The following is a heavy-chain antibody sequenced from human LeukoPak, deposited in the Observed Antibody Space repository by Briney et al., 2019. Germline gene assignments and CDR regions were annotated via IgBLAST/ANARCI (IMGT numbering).Heavy chain of an antibody. CDR1: GFTFSSYL. CDR3: ARDPSSGSYYRY. J-gene: IGHJ4*02. V-gene: IGHV3-7*01. D-gene: IGHD1-26*01. CDR2: IKQVGSVQ. Sequence: GGALRLSCAASGFTFSSYLMSWVRQAPGRGGEGLANIKQVGSVQYYVHSVKRRFTISRDNAQNSLYLQMHSLRAEDTAVYYCARDPSSGSYYRYWAQGTLLPVSS.